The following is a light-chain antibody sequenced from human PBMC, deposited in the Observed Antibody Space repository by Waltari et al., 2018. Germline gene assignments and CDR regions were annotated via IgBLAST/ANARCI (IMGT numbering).Light chain of an antibody. CDR1: HDISSH. J-gene: IGKJ3*01. CDR2: PAS. CDR3: QDLHDYPV. Sequence: IQLTQSPSSLSASVGDSVTIPCRASHDISSHFAWYQHKPGKAPTLLIYPASTLESGVPSRFSGSGSGTEFTLTITSLQPEDFATYFCQDLHDYPVFGPGTKVDIK. V-gene: IGKV1-9*01.